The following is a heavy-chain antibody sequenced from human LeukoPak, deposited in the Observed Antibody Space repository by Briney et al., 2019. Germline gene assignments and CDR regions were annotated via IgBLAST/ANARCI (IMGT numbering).Heavy chain of an antibody. CDR2: IRYDGSNK. J-gene: IGHJ1*01. V-gene: IGHV3-30*02. CDR3: ANTRGVVTHAEYFQH. D-gene: IGHD4-23*01. CDR1: GFTFSSYA. Sequence: GGSLRLSCAASGFTFSSYAMSWVRQAPGKGLEWVAFIRYDGSNKYYADSVKGRFTISRDNSKNTLYLQMNSLRAEDTAVYYCANTRGVVTHAEYFQHWGQGTLVTVSS.